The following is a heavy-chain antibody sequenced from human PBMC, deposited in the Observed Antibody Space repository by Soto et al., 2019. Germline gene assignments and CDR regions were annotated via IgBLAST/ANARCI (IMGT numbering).Heavy chain of an antibody. D-gene: IGHD1-7*01. J-gene: IGHJ4*02. CDR3: ARVWIGTGTKPIDY. Sequence: GASVKVSCKASGYTFTSYGISWVRQAPGQGLEWMGWISAYNGNTNYAQKLQGRVTMTTDTSTSTAYMELRSLRSDDTAVYYCARVWIGTGTKPIDYWGQGTLVTVSS. V-gene: IGHV1-18*01. CDR1: GYTFTSYG. CDR2: ISAYNGNT.